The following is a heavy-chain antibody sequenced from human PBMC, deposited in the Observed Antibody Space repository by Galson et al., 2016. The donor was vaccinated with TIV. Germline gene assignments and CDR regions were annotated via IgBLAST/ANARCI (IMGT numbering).Heavy chain of an antibody. V-gene: IGHV4-61*02. J-gene: IGHJ5*01. CDR1: GGSISDGNYY. Sequence: TLSLTCTVSGGSISDGNYYWNWIRQPAGKGLEWIGRIYTNVNANYNPSLASRVTFSIDTSKNQFSQKLFSVNAADTAVYYCARAKYVFWRTSFAHLFDSWGQGTLVTVSS. CDR2: IYTNVNA. CDR3: ARAKYVFWRTSFAHLFDS. D-gene: IGHD3-3*01.